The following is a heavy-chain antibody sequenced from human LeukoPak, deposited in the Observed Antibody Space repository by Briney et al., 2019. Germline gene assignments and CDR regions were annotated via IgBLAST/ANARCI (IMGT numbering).Heavy chain of an antibody. D-gene: IGHD2-15*01. Sequence: PSETLSLTCTVSGGSISSSSYYWGWIRQPPGKGLEWIGSIYYSGSTYYNPSLKSRVTISVDTSKNQFSLKLSSVTAADTAVYYCARARKWSPFDYWGQGTLVTVSS. CDR3: ARARKWSPFDY. J-gene: IGHJ4*02. CDR1: GGSISSSSYY. V-gene: IGHV4-39*07. CDR2: IYYSGST.